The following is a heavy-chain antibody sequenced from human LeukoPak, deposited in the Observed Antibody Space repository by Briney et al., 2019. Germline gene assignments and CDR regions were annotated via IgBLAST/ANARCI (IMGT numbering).Heavy chain of an antibody. D-gene: IGHD6-19*01. Sequence: ASVKVSCKTSGYTFTDYYMHWVRQAPGQGLEWMGWINPNNGGTKYAQKFQGRVTMTRDTSISTAYMELSMLRSDDTALYYCARDPGYRSGWFEYWGQGTLVTVSS. CDR2: INPNNGGT. CDR3: ARDPGYRSGWFEY. V-gene: IGHV1-2*02. CDR1: GYTFTDYY. J-gene: IGHJ4*02.